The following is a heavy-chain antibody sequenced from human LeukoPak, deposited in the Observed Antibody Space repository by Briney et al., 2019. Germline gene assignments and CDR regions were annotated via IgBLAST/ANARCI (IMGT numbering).Heavy chain of an antibody. CDR2: VHLRGRT. J-gene: IGHJ4*02. CDR1: SDSLRITDW. CDR3: AREGARYLPFDH. Sequence: SSETLSDSCGHSSDSLRITDWWTWVRQPPGEGLEWIGEVHLRGRTNYNPSLERRVTMSGDISENPISLKLTSVTGSVTAVYYGAREGARYLPFDHWGQGTLVTVSS. V-gene: IGHV4-4*02. D-gene: IGHD3-16*02.